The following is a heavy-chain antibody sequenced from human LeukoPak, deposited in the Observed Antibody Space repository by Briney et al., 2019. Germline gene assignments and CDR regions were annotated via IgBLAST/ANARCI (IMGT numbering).Heavy chain of an antibody. D-gene: IGHD3-22*01. V-gene: IGHV3-30*18. Sequence: GGSLRLSCAASGFTFSSYGMHWVRQAPGKGLEWVAVISYDGSNKYYADSVKGRFTISRDNSKNTLYLQMNSLRAEDTAVYYCAKSPHYYDSSGYFPSFDYWGQGTLVTVSS. CDR2: ISYDGSNK. CDR3: AKSPHYYDSSGYFPSFDY. CDR1: GFTFSSYG. J-gene: IGHJ4*02.